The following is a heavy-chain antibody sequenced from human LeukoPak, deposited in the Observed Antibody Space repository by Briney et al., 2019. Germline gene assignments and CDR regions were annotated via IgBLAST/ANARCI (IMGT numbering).Heavy chain of an antibody. CDR2: ISRGVGST. Sequence: PGGSLRLSCAASGFTSSSYAMHWVRQVPGKGLECVSAISRGVGSTYYADSVKGRFTVSRDNSKNTLYLQMNNLRADDTAVYYCAKKGQADDYGKPDWGQGTLVTVSS. CDR3: AKKGQADDYGKPD. V-gene: IGHV3-23*01. D-gene: IGHD4-17*01. J-gene: IGHJ4*02. CDR1: GFTSSSYA.